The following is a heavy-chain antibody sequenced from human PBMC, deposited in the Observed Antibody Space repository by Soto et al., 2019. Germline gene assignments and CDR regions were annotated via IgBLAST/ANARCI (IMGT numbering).Heavy chain of an antibody. CDR1: GGSFSAYY. CDR3: TREQSDDNYFDP. CDR2: VNHSGST. Sequence: SETLSLTCAVYGGSFSAYYWSWIRQPPGKGLEWIGEVNHSGSTKYNPALKSRVTISIDTSKNQFSLRLSSVTAADTAVYYCTREQSDDNYFDPWGQGTLVTVSS. V-gene: IGHV4-34*01. J-gene: IGHJ5*02. D-gene: IGHD6-19*01.